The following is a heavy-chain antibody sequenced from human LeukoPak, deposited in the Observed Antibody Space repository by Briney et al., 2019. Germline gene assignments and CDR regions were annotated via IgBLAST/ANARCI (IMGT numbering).Heavy chain of an antibody. V-gene: IGHV1-69*13. Sequence: SVKVSCKASGGTFSSYAISWVRQAPGQGLEWMGGIIPIFGTANYAQKFQGRVTITADESTSTAYMELSSLRSEDTAVYYCARTGVLGGYRTGELNWFDPWGQGTLVTVSS. D-gene: IGHD2-8*02. CDR1: GGTFSSYA. CDR3: ARTGVLGGYRTGELNWFDP. J-gene: IGHJ5*02. CDR2: IIPIFGTA.